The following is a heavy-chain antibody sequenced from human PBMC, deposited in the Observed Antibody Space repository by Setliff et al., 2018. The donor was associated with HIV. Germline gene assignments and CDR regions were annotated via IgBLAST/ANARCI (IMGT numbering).Heavy chain of an antibody. Sequence: KVSCKASGGIFSSYALSWVRQAPGQGLEWMGGIIPIFGTANYAQKFQGRVTITADASTNTAYMELSSLRSEDTAVYYCASGSHGEGATDYWGLGTLVTVSS. D-gene: IGHD1-26*01. J-gene: IGHJ4*02. CDR3: ASGSHGEGATDY. V-gene: IGHV1-69*01. CDR2: IIPIFGTA. CDR1: GGIFSSYA.